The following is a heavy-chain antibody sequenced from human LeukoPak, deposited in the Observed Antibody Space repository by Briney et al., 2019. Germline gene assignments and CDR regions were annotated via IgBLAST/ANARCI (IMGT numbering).Heavy chain of an antibody. J-gene: IGHJ4*02. CDR1: GYTFTGYY. CDR3: ARVDRGYCSGGSCQDY. V-gene: IGHV1-2*02. D-gene: IGHD2-15*01. Sequence: GASVKVSCKASGYTFTGYYMHWVRHAPGQGLEWMGWINTNSGGTNYAQKFQGRVTMTRDTSISTAYMELSRLRSDDTAVYYCARVDRGYCSGGSCQDYWGQGTLVTVSS. CDR2: INTNSGGT.